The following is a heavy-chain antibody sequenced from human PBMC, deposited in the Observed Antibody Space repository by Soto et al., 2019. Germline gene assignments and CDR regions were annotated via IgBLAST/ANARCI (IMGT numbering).Heavy chain of an antibody. D-gene: IGHD1-26*01. CDR3: SGGVGDAF. V-gene: IGHV3-7*04. Sequence: EVHLVESGGGLVQTGGSLRLSCAIFESTVSRDWMNWVRQAPGKGLEWVAHITQDGSEKYYVDSVKGRFTISRDNAKKSLYLQRNSLRPADTAMYYCSGGVGDAFWGQGTLVTVSS. CDR2: ITQDGSEK. CDR1: ESTVSRDW. J-gene: IGHJ4*02.